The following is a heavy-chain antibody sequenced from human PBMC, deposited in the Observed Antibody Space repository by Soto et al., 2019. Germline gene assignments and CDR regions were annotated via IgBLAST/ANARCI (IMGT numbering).Heavy chain of an antibody. V-gene: IGHV6-1*01. CDR1: GDSVSSNSAA. J-gene: IGHJ6*02. D-gene: IGHD2-15*01. CDR3: ARGVVAAIYRANYYYYGMDV. Sequence: PSQTLSLTCAISGDSVSSNSAAWNWIRQSPSRGLEWLGRTYYRSKWYNDYAVSVKSRITINPDTSKNQFSLQLNSVTPEDTAVYYCARGVVAAIYRANYYYYGMDVWGQGTTVTVSS. CDR2: TYYRSKWYN.